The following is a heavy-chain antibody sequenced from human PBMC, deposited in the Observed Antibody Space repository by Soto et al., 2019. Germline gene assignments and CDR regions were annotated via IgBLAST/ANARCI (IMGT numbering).Heavy chain of an antibody. V-gene: IGHV1-69*13. CDR1: GGTFSSYA. J-gene: IGHJ5*02. D-gene: IGHD3-16*02. CDR3: ARERLSYNWFDP. CDR2: IIPIFGTT. Sequence: GASVKVSCKASGGTFSSYAISWVRQAPGQGLEWMGGIIPIFGTTNYAQKFQGRVTITADESTSTAYMELRSLRSEDTAVYYCARERLSYNWFDPWGQGALVTVSS.